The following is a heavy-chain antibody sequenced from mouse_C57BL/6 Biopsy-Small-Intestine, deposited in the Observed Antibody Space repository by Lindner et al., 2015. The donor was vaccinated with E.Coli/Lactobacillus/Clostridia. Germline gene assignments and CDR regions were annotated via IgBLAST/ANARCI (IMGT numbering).Heavy chain of an antibody. Sequence: SVKVSCKASGFTFTTIYFIHWVRQAPGQGLEWMGMINTSDGSTRYAQKLQGRVTMTRDTSTSTVYMELSNLTSADAAVYFCARRFRGATYYFDFWG. CDR2: INTSDGST. CDR3: ARRFRGATYYFDF. CDR1: GFTFTTIYF. V-gene: IGHV1S12*01. D-gene: IGHD6-1*01. J-gene: IGHJ2*01.